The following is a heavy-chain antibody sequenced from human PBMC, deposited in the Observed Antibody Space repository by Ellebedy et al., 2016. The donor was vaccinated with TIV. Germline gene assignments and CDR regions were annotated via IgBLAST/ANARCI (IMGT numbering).Heavy chain of an antibody. J-gene: IGHJ3*02. V-gene: IGHV4-31*03. CDR1: GGSISSGDYY. CDR2: IYYSGST. CDR3: ARGSSGWYRYAFDI. D-gene: IGHD6-19*01. Sequence: SETLSLTXTVSGGSISSGDYYWSWIRQHPGKGLEWIGYIYYSGSTYYNPSLKSRVTISVDTSKNQFSLKLSSVTAADTAVYYCARGSSGWYRYAFDIWGQGTMVTVSS.